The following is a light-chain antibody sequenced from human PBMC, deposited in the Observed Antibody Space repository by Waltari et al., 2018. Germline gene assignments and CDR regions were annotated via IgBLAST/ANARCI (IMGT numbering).Light chain of an antibody. V-gene: IGKV1-5*03. CDR3: QQYYSYPRT. CDR1: QSLSNW. Sequence: IRITQSHPILSASAGSRAASTCRASQSLSNWLAWYQQKPGKAPKLLNFKTSSLESGVPSRFSGRGSGTDFTLTISSLQPEDYATYYCQQYYSYPRTFGQGTKVEIK. CDR2: KTS. J-gene: IGKJ1*01.